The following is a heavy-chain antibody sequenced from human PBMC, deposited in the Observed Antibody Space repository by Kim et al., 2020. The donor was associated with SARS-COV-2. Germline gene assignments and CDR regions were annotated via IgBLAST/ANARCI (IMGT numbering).Heavy chain of an antibody. V-gene: IGHV3-64D*09. D-gene: IGHD3-9*01. Sequence: GGSLRLSCSASGFTFSSYAMHWVRQAPGKGLESVSAISSNGGSTYYADSVKGRFTISRDNSKNTLYLQMSSLRAEDTAVYYCVKDRTEDKRITIFWGVFDPWGQGTLVTVSS. CDR1: GFTFSSYA. J-gene: IGHJ5*02. CDR2: ISSNGGST. CDR3: VKDRTEDKRITIFWGVFDP.